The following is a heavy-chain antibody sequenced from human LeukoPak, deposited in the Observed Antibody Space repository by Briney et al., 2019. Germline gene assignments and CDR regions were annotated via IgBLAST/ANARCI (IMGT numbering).Heavy chain of an antibody. CDR1: GFIFSDYY. CDR2: ISNPSTTI. V-gene: IGHV3-11*04. CDR3: ARCGDGLPCDFDF. Sequence: PGGSLRLSCDASGFIFSDYYMSWIRQAPGKGLEWLSYISNPSTTIYYADSVKGRFTISRDNARNSLYPQMNSLRVEDTAVYYCARCGDGLPCDFDFWGQGTLVTVSS. J-gene: IGHJ4*02. D-gene: IGHD3-10*01.